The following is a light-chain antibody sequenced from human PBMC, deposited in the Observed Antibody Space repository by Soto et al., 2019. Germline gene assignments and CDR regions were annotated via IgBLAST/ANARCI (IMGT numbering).Light chain of an antibody. J-gene: IGKJ1*01. Sequence: ETMMTQSPDTLSVSLGERATLSCRASQSRRSSLAWYQQKPGQAPRLLIYDASTRATGIPARFSGSGSGTEFTLTISSLQSEDFAVYYCQQYNNWPRTFGQGTKVDIK. V-gene: IGKV3-15*01. CDR3: QQYNNWPRT. CDR1: QSRRSS. CDR2: DAS.